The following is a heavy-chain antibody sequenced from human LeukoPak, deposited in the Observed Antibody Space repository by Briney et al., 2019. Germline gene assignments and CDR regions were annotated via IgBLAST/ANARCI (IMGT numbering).Heavy chain of an antibody. CDR1: GFTFSSYS. J-gene: IGHJ3*02. CDR3: AKDIGIAAAPLTDAFDI. Sequence: GGSLRLSCAASGFTFSSYSMNWVRQAPGKGLEWVSSISSSSSYIYYADSVKGRFTISRDNAKNSLYLQMNSLRAEDTAVYYCAKDIGIAAAPLTDAFDIWGQGTMVTVSS. V-gene: IGHV3-21*04. CDR2: ISSSSSYI. D-gene: IGHD6-13*01.